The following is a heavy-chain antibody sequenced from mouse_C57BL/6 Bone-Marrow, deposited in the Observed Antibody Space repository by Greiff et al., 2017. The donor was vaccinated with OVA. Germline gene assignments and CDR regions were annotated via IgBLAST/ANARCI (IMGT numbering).Heavy chain of an antibody. Sequence: QVQLKQSGAELARPGASVKMSCKASGYTFTSYTMHWVKQRPGQGLEWIGYINPSSGYTKYNQKFKDKATLTADKSSSTAYMQLSSLTSEDSAVYYCAGKITTVVDYWGQGTTLTVSS. J-gene: IGHJ2*01. CDR3: AGKITTVVDY. CDR1: GYTFTSYT. CDR2: INPSSGYT. D-gene: IGHD1-1*01. V-gene: IGHV1-4*01.